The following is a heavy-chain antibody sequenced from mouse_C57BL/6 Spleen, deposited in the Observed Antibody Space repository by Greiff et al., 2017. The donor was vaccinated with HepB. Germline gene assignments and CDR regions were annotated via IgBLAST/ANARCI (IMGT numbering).Heavy chain of an antibody. Sequence: QVQLKESGAELVRPGASVTLSCKASGYTFTDYEMHWVKQTPVHGLEWIGAIDPETGGTAYNPKFKGKAILTADKSSSTAYMELRSLTSEDSAVYYCTSRVTDYFDYWGQGTTLTVSS. CDR2: IDPETGGT. CDR1: GYTFTDYE. J-gene: IGHJ2*01. D-gene: IGHD2-2*01. V-gene: IGHV1-15*01. CDR3: TSRVTDYFDY.